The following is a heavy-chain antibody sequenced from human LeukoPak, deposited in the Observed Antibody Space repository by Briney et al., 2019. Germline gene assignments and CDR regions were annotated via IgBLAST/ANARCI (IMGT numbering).Heavy chain of an antibody. J-gene: IGHJ1*01. D-gene: IGHD4-17*01. CDR1: GFTFSSYG. CDR3: AKEIYGDSTGGRFQH. Sequence: PGGSLRLSCAASGFTFSSYGMSWVRQAPGKGLEWVSGISGSGGRTYYADSVKGRFTISRDNSKNTLYLQMNSLRAEETAIYYCAKEIYGDSTGGRFQHWGQGTLVTVSS. V-gene: IGHV3-23*01. CDR2: ISGSGGRT.